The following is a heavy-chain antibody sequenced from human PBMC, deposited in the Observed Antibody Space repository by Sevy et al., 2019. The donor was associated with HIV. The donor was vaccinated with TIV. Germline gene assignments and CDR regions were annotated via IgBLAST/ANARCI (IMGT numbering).Heavy chain of an antibody. J-gene: IGHJ5*02. CDR2: INCNSGGT. CDR1: GYTFTGHY. Sequence: ASVKVSCKASGYTFTGHYMHWVRQAPGQGLEWMGWINCNSGGTNYAQKFQGRVTMTRVTSITTIYMELSRRTSDDTVVYYCMRDVGYCSRPTCSYNYFDPWGQGTLVTVSS. D-gene: IGHD2-2*01. V-gene: IGHV1-2*02. CDR3: MRDVGYCSRPTCSYNYFDP.